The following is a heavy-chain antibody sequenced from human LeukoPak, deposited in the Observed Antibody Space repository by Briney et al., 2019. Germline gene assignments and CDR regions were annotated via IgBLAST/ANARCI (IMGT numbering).Heavy chain of an antibody. CDR1: GYTFTSYW. Sequence: GESLKISCKGSGYTFTSYWIGWVRQMPGKGLEWMGIIHPGDSATRYSPSFQGQVTISADKSISTAYLQWSSLKASDTAMYYCARGDTEVAATADYWGQGTLVTVSS. D-gene: IGHD6-19*01. J-gene: IGHJ4*02. V-gene: IGHV5-51*01. CDR3: ARGDTEVAATADY. CDR2: IHPGDSAT.